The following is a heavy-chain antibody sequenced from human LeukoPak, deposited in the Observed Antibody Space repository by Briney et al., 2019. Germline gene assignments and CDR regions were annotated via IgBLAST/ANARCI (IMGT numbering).Heavy chain of an antibody. CDR3: AKDLGSGSYYNVGVDY. J-gene: IGHJ4*02. V-gene: IGHV3-23*01. D-gene: IGHD3-10*01. CDR1: GFTFSSYG. Sequence: PGGSLRLSCAASGFTFSSYGMSWVRQAPGKGLEWVSAISGSGGSTYYADSVKGRFTISRDNSKNTLYLQMNSLRAEDTAVYYCAKDLGSGSYYNVGVDYWGQGTLVTVSS. CDR2: ISGSGGST.